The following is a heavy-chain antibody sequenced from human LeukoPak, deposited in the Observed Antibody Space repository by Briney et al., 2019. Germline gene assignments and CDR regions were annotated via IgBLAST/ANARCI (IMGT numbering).Heavy chain of an antibody. CDR3: ARDGYFDISGYYDY. D-gene: IGHD3-22*01. V-gene: IGHV3-53*01. Sequence: GGSLRLSCAASGFNVSSNYMSWVRQAPGKGLEWVSVIYRSGYTYYAASVKGRFTISRDTSKNTLFLQMNSLRAEDTAVYFCARDGYFDISGYYDYWGQGTLVTVSS. CDR1: GFNVSSNY. CDR2: IYRSGYT. J-gene: IGHJ4*02.